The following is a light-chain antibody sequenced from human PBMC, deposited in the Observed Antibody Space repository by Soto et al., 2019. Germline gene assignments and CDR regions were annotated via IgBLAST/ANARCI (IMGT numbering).Light chain of an antibody. Sequence: DIQMTQSPSTLSASVGDRVTITCRASQNINTRLAWYQQKPGKAPKLLIYEASTLESGVPSRFSGSGSGTEFYLTISSLQPDDFATYFCQQYISYPWMFGQGSKVEIK. CDR3: QQYISYPWM. CDR1: QNINTR. V-gene: IGKV1-5*03. CDR2: EAS. J-gene: IGKJ1*01.